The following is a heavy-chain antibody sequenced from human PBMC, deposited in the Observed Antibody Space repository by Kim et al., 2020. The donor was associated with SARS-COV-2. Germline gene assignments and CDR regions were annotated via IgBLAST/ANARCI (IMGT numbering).Heavy chain of an antibody. J-gene: IGHJ6*02. CDR1: GFTFSGSA. D-gene: IGHD3-10*01. Sequence: GGSLRLSCAASGFTFSGSAMHWVRQASGKGLEWVGRIRSKANSYATAYAASVKGRFTISRDDSKNTAYLQMNSLKTEDTAVYYCTRLALWFGELPPYYGMDVWGQGTTVTVSS. V-gene: IGHV3-73*01. CDR2: IRSKANSYAT. CDR3: TRLALWFGELPPYYGMDV.